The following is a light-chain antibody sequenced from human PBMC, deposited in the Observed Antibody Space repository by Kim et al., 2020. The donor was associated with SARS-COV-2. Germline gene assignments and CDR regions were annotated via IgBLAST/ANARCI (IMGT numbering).Light chain of an antibody. V-gene: IGKV3-20*01. CDR1: QSVSSGY. CDR3: QQYGSSSPT. J-gene: IGKJ4*01. Sequence: EIVLTQSPGTLSLSPGERATLSCRASQSVSSGYLAWYQQKPGQAPRLFIYGASSRAVGIPDRFSGSGSGTDFTLTISRLEPEDFAVYFCQQYGSSSPTFGGGTTVEIK. CDR2: GAS.